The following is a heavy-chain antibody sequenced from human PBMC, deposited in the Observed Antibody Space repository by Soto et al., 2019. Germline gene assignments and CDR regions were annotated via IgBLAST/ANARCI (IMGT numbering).Heavy chain of an antibody. CDR3: ARDPNYYGSGVHFDY. CDR2: INPNSGGT. Sequence: AAVKVSGKASGYTFTGYYMPWVRQAPGQGLEWMGWINPNSGGTNYAQKFQGRVTMTRDTSISTVYMELGRLRSDDTAVYYCARDPNYYGSGVHFDYWGQGARVTVSS. J-gene: IGHJ4*02. V-gene: IGHV1-2*02. CDR1: GYTFTGYY. D-gene: IGHD3-10*01.